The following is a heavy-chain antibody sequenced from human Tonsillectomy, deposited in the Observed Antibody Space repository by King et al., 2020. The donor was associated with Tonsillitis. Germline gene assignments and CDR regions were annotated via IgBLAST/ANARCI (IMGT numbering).Heavy chain of an antibody. CDR1: EFTFSIYW. D-gene: IGHD3-22*01. Sequence: VQLVESGGGLVQPGGSLRLSCAASEFTFSIYWMHCVRQAPGKGLVWVSRINVDGSFTNYADSVRGRFTISRDNAKNTLYLQMNSLRAEDTAVYYCVGSGYYFDYWGQGTVVTGPS. CDR3: VGSGYYFDY. V-gene: IGHV3-74*01. CDR2: INVDGSFT. J-gene: IGHJ4*02.